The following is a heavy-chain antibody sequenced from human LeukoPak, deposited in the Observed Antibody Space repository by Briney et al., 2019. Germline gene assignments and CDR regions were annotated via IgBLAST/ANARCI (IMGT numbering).Heavy chain of an antibody. J-gene: IGHJ4*02. CDR2: INHSGST. CDR1: GGSFSGYY. V-gene: IGHV4-34*01. D-gene: IGHD5-12*01. Sequence: PSETLSLTCAVYGGSFSGYYWSWIRQPPGKGLEWIGEINHSGSTNYNPSLKSRVTISVDTSKNQVSLKLSSETATDTAVYYCAEGYSGYDAHYNVDYWGQGTLVTVSS. CDR3: AEGYSGYDAHYNVDY.